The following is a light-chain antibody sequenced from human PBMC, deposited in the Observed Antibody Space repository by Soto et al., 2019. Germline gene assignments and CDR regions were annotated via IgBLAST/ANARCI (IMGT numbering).Light chain of an antibody. CDR2: DVF. CDR1: QSITYW. J-gene: IGKJ2*01. V-gene: IGKV1-5*01. CDR3: QQYHSFSFT. Sequence: DIPMTQSPSSLSASVGDRVTITCRASQSITYWLAWYQQKPGRAPKLLIYDVFNLQNGVPSRFSGSGSGTEFTLTISSLQPDDSATYYCQQYHSFSFTFGQGTKLEIK.